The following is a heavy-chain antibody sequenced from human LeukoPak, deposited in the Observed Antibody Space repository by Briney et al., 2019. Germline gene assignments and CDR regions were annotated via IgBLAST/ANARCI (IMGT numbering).Heavy chain of an antibody. J-gene: IGHJ4*02. Sequence: LRLSCAASGFTFSSYEMNWIRQPPGKGLEWIGHIYYSGSTNYNPSLTNYNPSLKSRVTISIDTSKNQFSLKLSSVTAADTAVYYCARVGKSDYVRTFDYWGQGTLVTVSS. CDR3: ARVGKSDYVRTFDY. V-gene: IGHV4-59*01. D-gene: IGHD4-17*01. CDR1: GFTFSSYE. CDR2: IYYSGST.